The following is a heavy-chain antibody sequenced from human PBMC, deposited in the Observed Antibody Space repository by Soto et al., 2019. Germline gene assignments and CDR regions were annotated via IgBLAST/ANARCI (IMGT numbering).Heavy chain of an antibody. J-gene: IGHJ4*02. V-gene: IGHV3-23*01. CDR2: ISGSGGST. CDR3: AKDYLGYCSGGSCYSDY. D-gene: IGHD2-15*01. CDR1: GFTFSSYA. Sequence: GGSLRLSCAASGFTFSSYAMSWVRQAPGKGLEWVSAISGSGGSTYYADSMKGRFTISRDNSKNTLYLQMNSLRAEDTAVYYCAKDYLGYCSGGSCYSDYWGQGTLVTVSS.